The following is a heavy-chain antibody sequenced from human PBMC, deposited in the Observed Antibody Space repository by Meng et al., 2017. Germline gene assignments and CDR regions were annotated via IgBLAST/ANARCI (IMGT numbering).Heavy chain of an antibody. J-gene: IGHJ4*02. D-gene: IGHD3-16*01. Sequence: GESLKISCKGSGYTFTSYAMNWVRQAPGQGLEWMGWINTNTGNPTYAQGFTGRFVFSLDTSVSTAYLQISSLKAEDTAVYYCAREFHYWGSPQWLWGGYFDYWGQGTLVTVSS. V-gene: IGHV7-4-1*02. CDR2: INTNTGNP. CDR3: AREFHYWGSPQWLWGGYFDY. CDR1: GYTFTSYA.